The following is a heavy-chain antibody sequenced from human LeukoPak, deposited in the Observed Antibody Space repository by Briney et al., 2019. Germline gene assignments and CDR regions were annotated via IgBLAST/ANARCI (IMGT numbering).Heavy chain of an antibody. V-gene: IGHV1-69*04. Sequence: SVKVSCKASGGTFTNYAINWVRQAPGQGLEWMGRIIPILDVTNYAQKFQGRVTITADQSTSTAYMELSSLRSEDTAVYYCVKTTYYYDSSGYGDYWGQGTLVTVSS. CDR2: IIPILDVT. CDR1: GGTFTNYA. D-gene: IGHD3-22*01. CDR3: VKTTYYYDSSGYGDY. J-gene: IGHJ4*02.